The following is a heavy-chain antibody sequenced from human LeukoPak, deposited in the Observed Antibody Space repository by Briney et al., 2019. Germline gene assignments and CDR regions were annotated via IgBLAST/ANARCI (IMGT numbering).Heavy chain of an antibody. Sequence: GGSLRLSCAASGFTFSSYAMHWVPQAPGKGLEWVAVISYDGNNKHYADSVKGRFTISRDNSKNTLYLQMNSLRAEDTAVYYCARDYTDLLDAFDIWGQGTMVTVSS. J-gene: IGHJ3*02. CDR1: GFTFSSYA. CDR2: ISYDGNNK. CDR3: ARDYTDLLDAFDI. V-gene: IGHV3-30-3*01. D-gene: IGHD3-16*01.